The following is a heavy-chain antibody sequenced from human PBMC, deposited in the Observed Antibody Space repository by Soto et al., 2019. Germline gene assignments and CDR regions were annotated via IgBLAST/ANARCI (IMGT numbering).Heavy chain of an antibody. D-gene: IGHD1-26*01. V-gene: IGHV4-38-2*01. Sequence: SETLSLTCAVSGEYISNGYYWAWIRQPPGKWLEWIGSIFHSGTTYYNPSIKSRVTIAVDTSKNQFSLKLSSVTAADTAVYYCARLPSGSYRGYDYYYGMDVWGQGTTVTVSS. CDR3: ARLPSGSYRGYDYYYGMDV. CDR1: GEYISNGYY. J-gene: IGHJ6*02. CDR2: IFHSGTT.